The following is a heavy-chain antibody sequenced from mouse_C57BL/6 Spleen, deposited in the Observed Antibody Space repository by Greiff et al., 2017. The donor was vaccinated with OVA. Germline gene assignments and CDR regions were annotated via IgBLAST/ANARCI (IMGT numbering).Heavy chain of an antibody. CDR2: INPNNGGT. V-gene: IGHV1-26*01. J-gene: IGHJ4*01. Sequence: DVKLQESGPELVKPGASVKISCKASGYTFTDYYMNWVKQSHGKSLEWIGDINPNNGGTSYNQKFKGKATLTVDKSSSTAYMELRSLTSEDSAVYYCARPGAVYYAMDYWGQGTSVTVSS. CDR3: ARPGAVYYAMDY. CDR1: GYTFTDYY.